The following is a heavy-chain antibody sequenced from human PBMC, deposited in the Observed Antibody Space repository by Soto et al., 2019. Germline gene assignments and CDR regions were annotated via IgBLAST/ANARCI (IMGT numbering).Heavy chain of an antibody. D-gene: IGHD1-26*01. Sequence: EVQLLESGGGLVQPGGSLRLSCAASGFTFSSYAMNWVRQAPGKGLEWVSTISGSGVSTYYADSVKGRFTISRDNSKNTLYLQMNSLRAEDTAVYYCAKDRQGSYFDYWGQGTLLTVSS. CDR2: ISGSGVST. CDR3: AKDRQGSYFDY. V-gene: IGHV3-23*01. J-gene: IGHJ4*02. CDR1: GFTFSSYA.